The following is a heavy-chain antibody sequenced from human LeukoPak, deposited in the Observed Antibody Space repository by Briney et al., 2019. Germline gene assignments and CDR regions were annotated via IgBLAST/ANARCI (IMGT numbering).Heavy chain of an antibody. CDR2: IKQDGSEK. D-gene: IGHD3-10*01. V-gene: IGHV3-7*01. CDR1: GFTFSSYW. Sequence: PGGSLRLSCAASGFTFSSYWMSWVRQAPGKGLEWVANIKQDGSEKYYVDSVKGRFTISRDNAKSSLYLQMNILRAEDTAVYYCARELLWFGESNWFDPWGQGTLVTVSS. CDR3: ARELLWFGESNWFDP. J-gene: IGHJ5*02.